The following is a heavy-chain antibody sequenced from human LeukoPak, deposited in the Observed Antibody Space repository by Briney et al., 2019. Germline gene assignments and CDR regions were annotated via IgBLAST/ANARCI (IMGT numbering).Heavy chain of an antibody. J-gene: IGHJ4*02. CDR2: IRSKTHGGTT. CDR1: GFTFSSYS. D-gene: IGHD3-3*01. V-gene: IGHV3-49*04. Sequence: PGGSLRLSCAASGFTFSSYSMSWVRQAPGKGLEWVGFIRSKTHGGTTEYAAPVKGRFSISRDDSKSIAYLQMNSLKTEDTAVYYCTRDGIPETNWSGYYIDYWGQGTLVTVSS. CDR3: TRDGIPETNWSGYYIDY.